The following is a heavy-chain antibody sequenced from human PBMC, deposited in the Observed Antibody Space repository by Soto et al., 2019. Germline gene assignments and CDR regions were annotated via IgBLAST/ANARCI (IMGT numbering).Heavy chain of an antibody. J-gene: IGHJ4*02. Sequence: GGSLRLSCAASGFTVSSNYMGGVRQAPGKGLEWVSVIYSGGSTYYTDSVKGRFTISRDNSQNTLYLQMNSLRPEDTAVYYCAKAVDISVRGVPPSDYWGQGTLVTVSS. CDR2: IYSGGST. V-gene: IGHV3-53*05. CDR3: AKAVDISVRGVPPSDY. CDR1: GFTVSSNY. D-gene: IGHD3-10*02.